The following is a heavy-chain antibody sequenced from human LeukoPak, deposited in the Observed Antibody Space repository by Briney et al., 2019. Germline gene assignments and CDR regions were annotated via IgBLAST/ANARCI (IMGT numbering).Heavy chain of an antibody. D-gene: IGHD6-13*01. CDR3: ARDRDSSSWYQRDAFDI. V-gene: IGHV1-2*02. J-gene: IGHJ3*02. CDR1: GYTFTGYY. Sequence: VASVKVSCKASGYTFTGYYMHWVRQAPGQGLEWMGWINPNSGGTNYAQKFQGRVTMTRDTSISTAYMELSRLRSDDTAVYYCARDRDSSSWYQRDAFDIWGQGTMVNVSS. CDR2: INPNSGGT.